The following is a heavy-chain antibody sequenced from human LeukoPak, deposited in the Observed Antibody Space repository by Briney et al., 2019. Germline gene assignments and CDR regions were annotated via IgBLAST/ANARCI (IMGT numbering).Heavy chain of an antibody. CDR2: IIPIFGTA. CDR3: AVTGLYNYYYYYYMDV. CDR1: GGTFSSYA. V-gene: IGHV1-69*05. D-gene: IGHD7-27*01. Sequence: SVKVSCKASGGTFSSYAISWVRQALGQGLEWMGRIIPIFGTANYAQKFQGRVTITTDESTSTAYMELSSLRSEDTAVYYCAVTGLYNYYYYYYMDVWGKGTTVTVSS. J-gene: IGHJ6*03.